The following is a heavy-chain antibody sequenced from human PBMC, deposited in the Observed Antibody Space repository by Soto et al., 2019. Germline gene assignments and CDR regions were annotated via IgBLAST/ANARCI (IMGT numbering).Heavy chain of an antibody. Sequence: QLQLQESGSGLVKPSQTLSLTCAVSGGSISSGGYSWSWIRQPPGKGLEWIGYIYHSGSTYYNPSLKSRVTTSVDRSKNQFSLKLSSVTAADTAVYYCARSLMVADTDWFDPWGQGNLVTVSA. CDR2: IYHSGST. V-gene: IGHV4-30-2*01. J-gene: IGHJ5*02. CDR3: ARSLMVADTDWFDP. D-gene: IGHD6-19*01. CDR1: GGSISSGGYS.